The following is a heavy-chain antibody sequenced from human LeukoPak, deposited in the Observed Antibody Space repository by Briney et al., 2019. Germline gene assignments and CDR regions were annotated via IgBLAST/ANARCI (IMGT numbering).Heavy chain of an antibody. CDR1: GFTFSGYW. J-gene: IGHJ6*02. V-gene: IGHV3-74*01. CDR3: ARDTYYYGSGKGYGMDV. CDR2: IKNDGSST. D-gene: IGHD3-10*01. Sequence: PGGSLRLSCAASGFTFSGYWMYWVRQAPGKGLVWVSRIKNDGSSTSYADSVKGRFTISRDNSKNTLYLQMNSLRAEDTAVYYCARDTYYYGSGKGYGMDVWGQGTTVTVSS.